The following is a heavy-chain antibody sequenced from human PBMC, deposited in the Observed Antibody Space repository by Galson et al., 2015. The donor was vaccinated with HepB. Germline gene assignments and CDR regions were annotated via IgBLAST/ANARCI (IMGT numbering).Heavy chain of an antibody. V-gene: IGHV3-23*01. D-gene: IGHD5-12*01. Sequence: SLRLSCAASGLTFSKYAMSWVRQAPGKGPEWVSGISGDGDRTYRADSVKDRFTISRDNSKDTLYLQMNSLRADDTAVYYCAQGRGYEPFDFRGQGTLVTVSS. CDR3: AQGRGYEPFDF. CDR2: ISGDGDRT. CDR1: GLTFSKYA. J-gene: IGHJ4*02.